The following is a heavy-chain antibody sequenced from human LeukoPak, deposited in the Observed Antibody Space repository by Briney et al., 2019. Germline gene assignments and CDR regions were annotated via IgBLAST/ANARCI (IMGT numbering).Heavy chain of an antibody. J-gene: IGHJ2*01. CDR3: ARDGSTTAVGYWYFDL. V-gene: IGHV4-4*07. CDR2: IYTSGST. Sequence: SETLSLTCTVSGGSISSYYWSWIRQPAGKGLEWIGRIYTSGSTNYSPSLKSRVTMSVDTSKNQFSLKLSSVTAADTAVYYCARDGSTTAVGYWYFDLWGRGTLVTVSS. D-gene: IGHD1-26*01. CDR1: GGSISSYY.